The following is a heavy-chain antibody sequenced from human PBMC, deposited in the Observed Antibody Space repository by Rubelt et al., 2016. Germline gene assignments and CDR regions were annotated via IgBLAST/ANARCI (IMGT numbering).Heavy chain of an antibody. CDR2: IDYSGST. V-gene: IGHV4-39*07. CDR1: GGSFSSSNYY. Sequence: QLQLQESGPGLVKPSETLSLTCTVSGGSFSSSNYYWGWIRQPPGKGLEWIGSIDYSGSTYYNPSLKSRVTISVDTSKNQFSLKLSSVTAADTAVYYCASGPGYFDYWGQGTLVTVSS. J-gene: IGHJ4*02. CDR3: ASGPGYFDY.